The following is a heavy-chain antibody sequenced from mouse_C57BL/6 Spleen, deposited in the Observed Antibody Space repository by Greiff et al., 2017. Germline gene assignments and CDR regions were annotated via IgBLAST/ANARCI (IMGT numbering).Heavy chain of an antibody. Sequence: QVQLQQSGPELVKPGASVKISCKASGYAFSSSWMNWVQQRPGKGLEWIGRIYPGDGDTNYNGKFKGKATLTADKSSSTAYMQLSSLTSEDSAVYFCARDWDEGTWFAYWGQGTLVTVSA. V-gene: IGHV1-82*01. CDR1: GYAFSSSW. J-gene: IGHJ3*01. CDR2: IYPGDGDT. D-gene: IGHD4-1*01. CDR3: ARDWDEGTWFAY.